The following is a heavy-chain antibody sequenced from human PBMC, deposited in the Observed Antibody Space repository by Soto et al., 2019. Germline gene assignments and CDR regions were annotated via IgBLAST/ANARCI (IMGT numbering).Heavy chain of an antibody. CDR2: IIPILGIA. CDR3: ASVRPKFDQYYFDY. Sequence: ASVKVSCKASGGTFSSYTISWVRQAPGQGLEWMGRIIPILGIANYAQKFQGRVTITADKSTSTAYMELSSLRSEDTAVYYCASVRPKFDQYYFDYWGQGTLVTVSS. V-gene: IGHV1-69*02. J-gene: IGHJ4*02. CDR1: GGTFSSYT. D-gene: IGHD3-10*02.